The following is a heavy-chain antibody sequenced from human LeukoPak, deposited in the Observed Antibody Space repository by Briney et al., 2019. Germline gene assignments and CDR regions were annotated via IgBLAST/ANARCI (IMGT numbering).Heavy chain of an antibody. V-gene: IGHV3-48*01. CDR2: INDRGSTI. Sequence: PGGSLRLSCDVSGFTFSSYSMNWVRQAPGRGLEWVSYINDRGSTIKYADSVEGRFTISRDNSKNTLNLQMNSLRAEDTAVYNCAKDGIPYCGGDCNLNHFDYWGQGTLVTVSS. D-gene: IGHD2-21*02. J-gene: IGHJ4*02. CDR1: GFTFSSYS. CDR3: AKDGIPYCGGDCNLNHFDY.